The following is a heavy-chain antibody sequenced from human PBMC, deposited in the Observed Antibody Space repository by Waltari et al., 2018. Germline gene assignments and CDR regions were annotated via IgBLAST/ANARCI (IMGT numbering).Heavy chain of an antibody. D-gene: IGHD2-15*01. CDR2: INPSGGST. CDR3: ARDPVVVAATPFDY. J-gene: IGHJ4*02. V-gene: IGHV1-46*01. Sequence: QVQLVQSGAEVKKPGASVKVSCKASGYTFPSHYLHWVRQAPGQGLEWMGIINPSGGSTSYAQKFQGRVTMTRDTSTSTVYMELSSLRSEDTAVYYCARDPVVVAATPFDYWGQGTLVTVSS. CDR1: GYTFPSHY.